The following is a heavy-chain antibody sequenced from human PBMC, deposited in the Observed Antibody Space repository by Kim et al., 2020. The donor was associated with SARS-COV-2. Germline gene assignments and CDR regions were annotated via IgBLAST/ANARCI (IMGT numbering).Heavy chain of an antibody. CDR1: GFTFSSYS. J-gene: IGHJ4*02. Sequence: LSLTCAASGFTFSSYSMNWVRQAPGKGLEWVSSISSSSSYIYYADSVKGRFTISRDNAKNSLYLQMNSLRAEDTAVYYCARDDYGDYVYIHDYWGQGTLVTVSS. V-gene: IGHV3-21*01. CDR2: ISSSSSYI. CDR3: ARDDYGDYVYIHDY. D-gene: IGHD4-17*01.